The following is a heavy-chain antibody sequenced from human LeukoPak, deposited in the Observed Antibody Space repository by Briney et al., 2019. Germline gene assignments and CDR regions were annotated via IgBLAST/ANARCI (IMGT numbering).Heavy chain of an antibody. D-gene: IGHD3-22*01. CDR2: ISSNGGIT. CDR3: ARVNYYDRSGSRGLDY. V-gene: IGHV3-64*01. CDR1: GFTFSTYA. J-gene: IGHJ4*02. Sequence: GGSLRLSCAASGFTFSTYAMHWVRQAPGKGLEYVSAISSNGGITYYANSVKGRFTISRDNSKNTLYLQMGSLRAEDMAVYYCARVNYYDRSGSRGLDYWGQGTLVTVSS.